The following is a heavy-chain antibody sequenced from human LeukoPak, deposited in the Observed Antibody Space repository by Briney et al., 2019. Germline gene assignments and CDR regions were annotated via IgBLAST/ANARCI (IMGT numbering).Heavy chain of an antibody. CDR1: GLTFSNAW. CDR2: IKRKTDGATT. CDR3: TTDIVVVPAAIGRY. D-gene: IGHD2-2*01. Sequence: GGSLRLSCAASGLTFSNAWMSWVRQTPGKGLEWIGRIKRKTDGATTDYAAPVKGRFTISRDDSKNTLYLQMNSLKTEDTAVYYCTTDIVVVPAAIGRYWGQGTLVTVSS. V-gene: IGHV3-15*01. J-gene: IGHJ4*02.